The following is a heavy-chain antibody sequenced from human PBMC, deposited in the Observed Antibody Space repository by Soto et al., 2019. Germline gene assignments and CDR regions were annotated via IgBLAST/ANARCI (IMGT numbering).Heavy chain of an antibody. V-gene: IGHV4-59*01. CDR3: ESILTGYRYFDY. CDR2: IYYSGST. Sequence: PSETLSLTCTVSGGSISSYYWSWIRQPPGKGLEWIGYIYYSGSTNYNPSLKSRVTISVDTSKNQFSLKLSSVTAADTAVYYCESILTGYRYFDYCGQXSLVTVSS. CDR1: GGSISSYY. D-gene: IGHD3-9*01. J-gene: IGHJ4*02.